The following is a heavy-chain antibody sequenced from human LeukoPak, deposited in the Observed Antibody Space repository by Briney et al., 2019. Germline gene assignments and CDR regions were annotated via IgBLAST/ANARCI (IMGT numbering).Heavy chain of an antibody. D-gene: IGHD2-15*01. CDR2: INPNSGGT. J-gene: IGHJ4*02. Sequence: ASVKVSCKASGYTFTGYYMHWVRQAPGQGLEWMGWINPNSGGTNYAQKFQGRVTMTRDTSIGTAYMELSRLRSDDTAVYYCAREDSCSGGSCYSESEIIPSDYWGQGTLVTVSS. V-gene: IGHV1-2*02. CDR3: AREDSCSGGSCYSESEIIPSDY. CDR1: GYTFTGYY.